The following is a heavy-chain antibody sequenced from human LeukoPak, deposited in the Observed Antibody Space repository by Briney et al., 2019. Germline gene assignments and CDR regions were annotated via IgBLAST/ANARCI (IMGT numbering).Heavy chain of an antibody. CDR3: ARDGYYYYGRDV. V-gene: IGHV4-61*02. J-gene: IGHJ6*02. CDR1: GGSISSGSYY. Sequence: SQTLSLTCTVSGGSISSGSYYWSWIRQPAGRGLEWIGRIYTSGSTNYNPSLKSRVTISVDTSKNQFSLKLSSVTAADTAVYYCARDGYYYYGRDVWGQGTTVTVSS. CDR2: IYTSGST.